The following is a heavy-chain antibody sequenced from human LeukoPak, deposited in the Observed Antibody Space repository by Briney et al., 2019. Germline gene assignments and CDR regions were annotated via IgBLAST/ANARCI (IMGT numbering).Heavy chain of an antibody. CDR2: IIPNSGAT. Sequence: ASVKVSCKASGYTFTGYYMHWVRQAPGQGLEWMGWIIPNSGATNYAQNFQVRVSMTRDTSVSTAYMELSRLTSDDTAVYYCARQLGATSRDYWGQGTLVTVSS. V-gene: IGHV1-2*02. J-gene: IGHJ4*02. CDR1: GYTFTGYY. CDR3: ARQLGATSRDY. D-gene: IGHD1-26*01.